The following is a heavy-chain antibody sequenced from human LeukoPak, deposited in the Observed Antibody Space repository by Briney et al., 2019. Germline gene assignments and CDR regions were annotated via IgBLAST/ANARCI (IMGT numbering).Heavy chain of an antibody. CDR3: ARETPRYGSGSYCKLAP. V-gene: IGHV4-34*01. Sequence: KPSETLSLTCAVYGGSFSGYYWSWIRQPPGKGLEWIGEINHSGSTNYNPSLKSRVTISVDTSKNQFSLKLSSVTAADTAVYYCARETPRYGSGSYCKLAPWGQGTLVTVSS. CDR2: INHSGST. D-gene: IGHD3-10*01. CDR1: GGSFSGYY. J-gene: IGHJ5*02.